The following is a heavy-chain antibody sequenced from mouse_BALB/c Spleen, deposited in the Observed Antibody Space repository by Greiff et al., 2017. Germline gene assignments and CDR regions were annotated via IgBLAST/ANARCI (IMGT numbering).Heavy chain of an antibody. J-gene: IGHJ1*01. D-gene: IGHD2-4*01. CDR1: GYAFSSYW. CDR3: ARATMITTGDWYFDV. Sequence: VKLMESGAELVRPGSSVKISCKASGYAFSSYWMNWVKQRPGQGLEWIGQIYPGDGDTNYNGKFKGKATLTADKSSSTAYMQLSSLTSEDSAVYFCARATMITTGDWYFDVWGAGTTVTVSS. V-gene: IGHV1-80*01. CDR2: IYPGDGDT.